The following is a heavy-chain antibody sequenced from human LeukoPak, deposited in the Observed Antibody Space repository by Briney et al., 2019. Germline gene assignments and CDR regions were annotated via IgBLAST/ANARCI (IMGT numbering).Heavy chain of an antibody. D-gene: IGHD1/OR15-1a*01. CDR1: GGSISTYY. CDR2: ISYSGST. J-gene: IGHJ4*02. Sequence: SETLSLTCTVSGGSISTYYWSWSRQPPGKGLEWIGYISYSGSTNYNPSLKSRVTISLDTSKSQFALKLSSVTAADTAVYYCARSIIGTRSKFDYWGQGTLVTVSS. CDR3: ARSIIGTRSKFDY. V-gene: IGHV4-59*08.